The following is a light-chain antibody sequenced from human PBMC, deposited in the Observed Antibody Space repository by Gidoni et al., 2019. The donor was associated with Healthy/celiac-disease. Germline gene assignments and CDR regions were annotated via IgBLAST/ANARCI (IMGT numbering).Light chain of an antibody. CDR2: WAS. J-gene: IGKJ2*01. V-gene: IGKV4-1*01. CDR1: QSVLYSSNTKNY. Sequence: DIVMNQYPDSLAVSLGERATINCKSSQSVLYSSNTKNYLAWYQQKPGQPPKLLIYWASTRESGVPDRFSGSGSGTDFTLTISSLQAEDVAVYYCQQYYSTPRYTFGQGTKLEIK. CDR3: QQYYSTPRYT.